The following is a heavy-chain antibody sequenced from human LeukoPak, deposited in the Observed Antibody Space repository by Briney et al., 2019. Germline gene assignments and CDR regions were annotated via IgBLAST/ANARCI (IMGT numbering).Heavy chain of an antibody. CDR1: GFTFSSYW. D-gene: IGHD6-13*01. V-gene: IGHV3-7*01. J-gene: IGHJ5*02. Sequence: GGSLRLSCAVYGFTFSSYWMSWVRQAPGKGLEWVANIKQDGSEKHYVDSVKGRFTISRDNAKNSLYLQMNSLRAEDTAVYYCAREPHGGYSSSWWWFDPWGQGTLVTVSS. CDR3: AREPHGGYSSSWWWFDP. CDR2: IKQDGSEK.